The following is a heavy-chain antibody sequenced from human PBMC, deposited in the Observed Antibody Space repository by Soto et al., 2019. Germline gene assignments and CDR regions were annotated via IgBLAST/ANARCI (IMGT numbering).Heavy chain of an antibody. V-gene: IGHV1-18*01. D-gene: IGHD3-10*01. J-gene: IGHJ4*02. CDR2: ISPHKGDT. Sequence: ASVKVSCKTSGYTFSSIGISWVRQAPGQGLEWMGWISPHKGDTYYAQRLQGRVTMTTDTSTSTAYMELRSLRSDDTAVYFCARDLDASGSYFTNYWGQGTLVTVSS. CDR3: ARDLDASGSYFTNY. CDR1: GYTFSSIG.